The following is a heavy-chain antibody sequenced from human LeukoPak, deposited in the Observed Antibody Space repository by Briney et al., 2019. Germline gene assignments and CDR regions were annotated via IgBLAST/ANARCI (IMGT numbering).Heavy chain of an antibody. D-gene: IGHD3-3*01. CDR1: GGSFSGYY. CDR2: INHSGST. V-gene: IGHV4-34*01. Sequence: PSETLSLTCAVYGGSFSGYYWSWIRQPPGKGLEWIGEINHSGSTNYNPSLKSRVTISVDTSKNQFSLKLSSVTAADTAVYYCARAYYDFWSGLKTSYYFDYWGQGTLVTVSS. CDR3: ARAYYDFWSGLKTSYYFDY. J-gene: IGHJ4*02.